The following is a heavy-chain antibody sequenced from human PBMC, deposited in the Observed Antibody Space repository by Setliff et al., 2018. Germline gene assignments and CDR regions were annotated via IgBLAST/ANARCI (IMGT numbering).Heavy chain of an antibody. J-gene: IGHJ4*02. CDR1: GYTFTNFG. CDR2: MDTGTGKK. CDR3: ATGQHSGSWTLDQ. D-gene: IGHD6-13*01. Sequence: VASVKVSCKTSGYTFTNFGINWVRQAPGQGLEWIGYMDTGTGKKEYSQKFRDRVTIIRDTSATTAYVELHSLRSDDTAVYYCATGQHSGSWTLDQWGQGTLVTVSS. V-gene: IGHV1-3*04.